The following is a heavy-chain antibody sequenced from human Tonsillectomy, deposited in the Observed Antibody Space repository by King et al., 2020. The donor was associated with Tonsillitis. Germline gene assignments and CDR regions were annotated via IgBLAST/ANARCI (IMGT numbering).Heavy chain of an antibody. CDR1: GFTFSNYG. CDR2: IWDDGSKK. J-gene: IGHJ4*02. CDR3: ASTVVVSAAADY. D-gene: IGHD2-2*01. V-gene: IGHV3-33*08. Sequence: VQLVESGGGVVQPGRSLRLSCTASGFTFSNYGMHGVRQAPGKGMEGGGVIWDDGSKKYYADSVKGRCTISRDNSKNTLYLQMNSLRAEDTAVYYCASTVVVSAAADYWGQGTLVTVSS.